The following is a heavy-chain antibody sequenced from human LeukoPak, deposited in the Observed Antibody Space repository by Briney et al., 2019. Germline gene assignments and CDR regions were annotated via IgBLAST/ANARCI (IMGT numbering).Heavy chain of an antibody. Sequence: GGSLRLSCAVSGFTVSSNYMSWVRQAPGKGLEWVSVMYSGGSTYYADSVKGRFTISRDNSKNTLYLQMNSLRAEDTAVYYCAREDNSSFNWFDPWGPGTLVTVSS. J-gene: IGHJ5*02. V-gene: IGHV3-53*01. CDR2: MYSGGST. CDR1: GFTVSSNY. D-gene: IGHD6-13*01. CDR3: AREDNSSFNWFDP.